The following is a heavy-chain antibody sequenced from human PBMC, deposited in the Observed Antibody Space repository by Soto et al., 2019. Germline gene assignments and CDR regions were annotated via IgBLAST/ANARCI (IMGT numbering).Heavy chain of an antibody. CDR2: ISTYNGNT. D-gene: IGHD2-21*01. CDR1: GYTFTSYG. Sequence: QVQLVQSGAEVKKPGASVKASCKASGYTFTSYGISWVRQAPGQGPECMGWISTYNGNTNYAQKFLGRVTMTTDTSPSTAYLELRSLRSDATAVYYCARESAGLLDYWGQGTLVTVSS. V-gene: IGHV1-18*01. CDR3: ARESAGLLDY. J-gene: IGHJ4*02.